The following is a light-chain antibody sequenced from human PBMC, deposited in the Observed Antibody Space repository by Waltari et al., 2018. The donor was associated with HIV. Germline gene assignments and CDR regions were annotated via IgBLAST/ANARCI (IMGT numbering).Light chain of an antibody. CDR1: TGPVTSAYS. CDR3: LLYYGGSWV. Sequence: QTVVTQEPSLTVSPGGTVTLTCASTTGPVTSAYSPNWFQQKPGQATRSLIYNTGNKNSWTPARFSGSLLGDKAALTLSGVQAEDEAEYYCLLYYGGSWVFGGGTKLTVL. CDR2: NTG. V-gene: IGLV7-43*01. J-gene: IGLJ3*02.